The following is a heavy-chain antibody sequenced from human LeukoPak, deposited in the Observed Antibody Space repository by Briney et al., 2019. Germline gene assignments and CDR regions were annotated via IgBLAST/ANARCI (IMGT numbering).Heavy chain of an antibody. D-gene: IGHD2-15*01. J-gene: IGHJ3*02. Sequence: GGSLRLSCAASGFTFDDYGMSWVRHAPGKGLEWVSGINWNGGSTGYADSVKGRFTISRDNAKNSLYLQMNSLRAEDTALYHCARLYCSGGSCYSLAGAFDIWGQGTMVTVSS. CDR2: INWNGGST. CDR3: ARLYCSGGSCYSLAGAFDI. CDR1: GFTFDDYG. V-gene: IGHV3-20*01.